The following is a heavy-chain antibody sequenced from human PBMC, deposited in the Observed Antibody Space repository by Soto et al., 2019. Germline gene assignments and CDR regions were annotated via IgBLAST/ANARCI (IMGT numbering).Heavy chain of an antibody. CDR2: IYYSGST. Sequence: SETLSLTCTVSGGSISSSSYYWGWIRQPPGKGLEWIGSIYYSGSTYYNPSLKSRVTISVDTSKNQFSLKLSSVTAADTAVYYCARRGVAVAMTDYWGQGTLVTVSS. CDR1: GGSISSSSYY. V-gene: IGHV4-39*01. CDR3: ARRGVAVAMTDY. D-gene: IGHD2-15*01. J-gene: IGHJ4*02.